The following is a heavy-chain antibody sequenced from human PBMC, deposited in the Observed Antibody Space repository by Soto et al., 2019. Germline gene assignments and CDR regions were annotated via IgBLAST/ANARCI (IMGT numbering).Heavy chain of an antibody. J-gene: IGHJ6*02. CDR1: GYTFTSYG. CDR3: ARRAPPIDV. CDR2: ISAYKGNT. V-gene: IGHV1-18*01. Sequence: QVQLVQSGAEVKKPGASVKVSCKASGYTFTSYGISWVRQARGQGLEWMGWISAYKGNTKSSQKLPGRFNMNTDTTTNTAYMELRSLRSDDPAVYFCARRAPPIDVWGQGTTGTVCS.